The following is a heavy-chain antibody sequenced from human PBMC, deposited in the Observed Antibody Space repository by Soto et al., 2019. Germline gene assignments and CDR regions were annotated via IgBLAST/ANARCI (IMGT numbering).Heavy chain of an antibody. Sequence: EVQVVESGGGLVQPGGSLKLSCAASGFTFSASALHWVRQAYGKGLEWVGRIRSKPNSYATAYAASVKGRFTISRDDSKNTAYLQMTSLDTDDPAVYYCPRHLADFWGQGTLVTVSS. CDR3: PRHLADF. CDR1: GFTFSASA. J-gene: IGHJ4*02. CDR2: IRSKPNSYAT. V-gene: IGHV3-73*02.